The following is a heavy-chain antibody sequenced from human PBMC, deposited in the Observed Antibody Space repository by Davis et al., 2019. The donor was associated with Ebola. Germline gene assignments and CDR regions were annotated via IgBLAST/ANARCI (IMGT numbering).Heavy chain of an antibody. Sequence: GGSLRLSCAASGFTFSTYAMSWVRQAPGKGLEWVAVISYDGSNKYYADSVKGRFTISRDNSKNTLYLQMNSLRAEDTAVYYCARDTRLSYWGQGTLVTVSS. D-gene: IGHD2-21*01. CDR3: ARDTRLSY. CDR1: GFTFSTYA. CDR2: ISYDGSNK. V-gene: IGHV3-30-3*01. J-gene: IGHJ4*02.